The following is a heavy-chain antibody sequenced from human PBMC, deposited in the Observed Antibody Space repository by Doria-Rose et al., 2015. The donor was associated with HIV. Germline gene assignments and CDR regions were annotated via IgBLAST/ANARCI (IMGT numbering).Heavy chain of an antibody. CDR2: ISSDSNYI. D-gene: IGHD1-26*01. J-gene: IGHJ2*01. V-gene: IGHV3-21*03. CDR3: ARDPDPTELRFLDL. CDR1: GFTFITYS. Sequence: VQLQESGGGLGRPGGSLRLSCAASGFTFITYSMNWVRQAPGKGLEWVSSISSDSNYIYYTDSLKGRFIISRDNAKNALFLQMNDLRIEDTGVYYCARDPDPTELRFLDLRGRGSLVTVSS.